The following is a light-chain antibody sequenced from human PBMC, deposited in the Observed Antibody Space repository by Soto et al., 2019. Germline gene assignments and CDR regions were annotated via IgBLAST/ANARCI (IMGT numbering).Light chain of an antibody. V-gene: IGKV3-15*01. J-gene: IGKJ1*01. CDR3: QQYNDRPGT. Sequence: EIVMTQSPATLSVSPGERATLSCRASQSVSSNLAWFQQKPGQAPRLLMYSTSTRATGIPVRFSGSGSGTEFTLTISSLQSEDFAVYYCQQYNDRPGTFGQGTK. CDR2: STS. CDR1: QSVSSN.